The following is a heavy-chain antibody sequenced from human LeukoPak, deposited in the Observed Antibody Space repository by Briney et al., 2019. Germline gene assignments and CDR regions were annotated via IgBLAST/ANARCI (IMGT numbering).Heavy chain of an antibody. D-gene: IGHD3-9*01. V-gene: IGHV3-23*01. CDR2: ISGSGGST. Sequence: GGSLRLSCAASGFTFSSYAMSWVRQAPGKGLEWVSAISGSGGSTYYADSVKGRFTISRDNSKNTLYLQMNSLRAEDTAVYYCAKDPPYYDILTGYGGMVGYFDYWGQGTLVTVSS. CDR3: AKDPPYYDILTGYGGMVGYFDY. CDR1: GFTFSSYA. J-gene: IGHJ4*02.